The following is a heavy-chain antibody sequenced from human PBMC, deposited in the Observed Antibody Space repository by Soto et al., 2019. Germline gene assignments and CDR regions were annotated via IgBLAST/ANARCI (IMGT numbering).Heavy chain of an antibody. V-gene: IGHV3-73*01. Sequence: SLRLSCAASGFTFSGSAMHWVRQASGKGLEWVGRIRSKANSYATAYAASVKGRFTISRDDSKNTAYLQMNSLKTEDTAVYYCTSNMITFGGVIVTPENWGQGTLVTVSS. CDR3: TSNMITFGGVIVTPEN. J-gene: IGHJ4*02. D-gene: IGHD3-16*02. CDR1: GFTFSGSA. CDR2: IRSKANSYAT.